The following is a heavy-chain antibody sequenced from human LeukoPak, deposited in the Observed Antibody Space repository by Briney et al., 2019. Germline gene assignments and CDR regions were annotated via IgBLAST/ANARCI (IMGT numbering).Heavy chain of an antibody. CDR2: IYYSGST. D-gene: IGHD3-10*01. Sequence: PSQTLSLTCTVSGGSISSGDYYWSWIRQPPGKGLEWIGYIYYSGSTYYNPSLKSRATISVDTSKNQFSLKLSSVTAADTAVYYCARVTPSGRYYILFDFWGQGTLVTVSS. CDR3: ARVTPSGRYYILFDF. J-gene: IGHJ4*02. V-gene: IGHV4-30-4*01. CDR1: GGSISSGDYY.